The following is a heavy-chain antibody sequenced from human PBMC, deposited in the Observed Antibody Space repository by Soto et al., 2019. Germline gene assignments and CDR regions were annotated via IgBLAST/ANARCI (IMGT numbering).Heavy chain of an antibody. Sequence: PSQTLSLTFVISGNSVASNSSAWICISQSPSRGLEWLGRTYYRSKWYNDYAVSVKSRITINPDTSKNQFSLHLDSVIPEDTAVYYCAGVASFRGMDVWGQGTPVTVSS. CDR3: AGVASFRGMDV. D-gene: IGHD2-21*01. CDR1: GNSVASNSSA. V-gene: IGHV6-1*01. CDR2: TYYRSKWYN. J-gene: IGHJ6*02.